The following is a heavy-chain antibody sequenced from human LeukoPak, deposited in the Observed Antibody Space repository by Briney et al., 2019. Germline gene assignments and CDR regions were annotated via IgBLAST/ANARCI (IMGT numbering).Heavy chain of an antibody. CDR2: ISAYNGNT. J-gene: IGHJ4*02. D-gene: IGHD1-26*01. V-gene: IGHV1-18*01. CDR3: ARAVRSGSYDDNYLDY. CDR1: GYTFTSYG. Sequence: ASVKVSCKASGYTFTSYGISWVRQAPGQGLEWMGWISAYNGNTNYAQKLQGRVTMTTDTSTSTAYMELRSLRSDDTAVYYCARAVRSGSYDDNYLDYWGQGTLVTVSS.